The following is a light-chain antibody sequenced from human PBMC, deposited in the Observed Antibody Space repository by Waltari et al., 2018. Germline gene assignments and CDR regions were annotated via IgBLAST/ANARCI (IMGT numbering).Light chain of an antibody. CDR2: GNN. V-gene: IGLV1-40*01. CDR1: SSNIGADYD. CDR3: QSYDSSLSGFVV. Sequence: QSVLTQPPSVSGAPGQRVTISCTGSSSNIGADYDAHWYQQVPGTAPKLLIYGNNNRPSGVPDRFSGSKSGTSASLTITGLQAEDEADYYCQSYDSSLSGFVVFGGGTKLTVL. J-gene: IGLJ2*01.